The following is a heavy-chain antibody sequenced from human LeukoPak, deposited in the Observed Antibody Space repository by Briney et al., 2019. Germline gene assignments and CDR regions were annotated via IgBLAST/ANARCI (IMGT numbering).Heavy chain of an antibody. CDR2: INHSGST. CDR3: ARGPHIAAAGTGRFWNY. J-gene: IGHJ4*02. V-gene: IGHV4-34*01. D-gene: IGHD6-13*01. Sequence: SETMSLTCAVSGGSFSGYYWSWIRMPPGKGLGWIGDINHSGSTNCNPSLKSRVTISVDTSKNQFSLKLSSVTAADTAVYYCARGPHIAAAGTGRFWNYWGQGTLVTVSS. CDR1: GGSFSGYY.